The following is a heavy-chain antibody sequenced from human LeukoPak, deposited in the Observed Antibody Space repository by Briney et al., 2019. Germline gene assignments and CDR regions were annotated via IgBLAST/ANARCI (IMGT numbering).Heavy chain of an antibody. J-gene: IGHJ4*02. CDR3: ASPRQYQLLSGQFDY. CDR1: GFTFSSYG. Sequence: GGSLRLSCAASGFTFSSYGMHWVRRAPGKGLEWVTFIRYDGSNKYYADSVKGRFTISRDNSKNTLYLQMNSLRAEDTAVYYCASPRQYQLLSGQFDYWGQGTLVTVSS. CDR2: IRYDGSNK. D-gene: IGHD2-2*01. V-gene: IGHV3-30*02.